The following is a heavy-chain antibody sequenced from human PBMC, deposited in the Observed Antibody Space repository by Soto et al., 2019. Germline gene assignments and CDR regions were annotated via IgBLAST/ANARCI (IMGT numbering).Heavy chain of an antibody. D-gene: IGHD6-19*01. CDR2: IKQDGSEK. Sequence: AGGALRVSCGGSGVILSSYWMSWGRPAPGKGLEWVANIKQDGSEKYYGDSVKGRFTISRDNAKNSLYLQMNSLRAEDTAVYYCAREDVPPYSSGLIDYWGQGTLVTVSS. V-gene: IGHV3-7*01. J-gene: IGHJ4*02. CDR3: AREDVPPYSSGLIDY. CDR1: GVILSSYW.